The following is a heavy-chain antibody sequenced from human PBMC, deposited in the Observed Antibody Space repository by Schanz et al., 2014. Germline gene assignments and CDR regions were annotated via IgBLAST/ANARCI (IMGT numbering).Heavy chain of an antibody. CDR1: GFTFSSYA. J-gene: IGHJ3*02. D-gene: IGHD3-10*01. Sequence: EVQLVESGGGLVKPGGSLRLSCAASGFTFSSYALHWVRQAPGKGLEWVSAISGSGGSTYYADSVKGRFTISRDNSKNTLYLQMNSLRAEDTAVYYCAKGRFGELSAFDIWGQGTMVTVSS. V-gene: IGHV3-23*04. CDR2: ISGSGGST. CDR3: AKGRFGELSAFDI.